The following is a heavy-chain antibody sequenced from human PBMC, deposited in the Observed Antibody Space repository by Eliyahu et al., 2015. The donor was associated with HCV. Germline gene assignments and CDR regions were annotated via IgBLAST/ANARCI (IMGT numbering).Heavy chain of an antibody. J-gene: IGHJ4*02. CDR3: ARVYDSSGYLLGGSDY. CDR2: ISYDGSNK. V-gene: IGHV3-30*04. CDR1: GFTFSSYA. D-gene: IGHD3-22*01. Sequence: QVQLVESGGGVVQPGRSLRLSCAASGFTFSSYAMHWVRQAPGKGLEWVAVISYDGSNKYYADSVKGRFTISRDNSKNTLYLQMNSLRAEDTAVYYCARVYDSSGYLLGGSDYWGQGTLVTVSS.